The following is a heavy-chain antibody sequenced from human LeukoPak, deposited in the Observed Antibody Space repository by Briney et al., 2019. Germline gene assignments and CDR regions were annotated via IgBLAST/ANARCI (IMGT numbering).Heavy chain of an antibody. V-gene: IGHV4-59*02. J-gene: IGHJ4*02. CDR3: SEGYFEPFDH. CDR1: GVSVSTSH. D-gene: IGHD2/OR15-2a*01. Sequence: SETLSLTCNVPGVSVSTSHWNWIRQRPGKGLEWIGCLSYTGKTDYNPSLKSRDSISLGLSNNNFSLKLTSVTAADTAVYYCSEGYFEPFDHWGQGILVTVSS. CDR2: LSYTGKT.